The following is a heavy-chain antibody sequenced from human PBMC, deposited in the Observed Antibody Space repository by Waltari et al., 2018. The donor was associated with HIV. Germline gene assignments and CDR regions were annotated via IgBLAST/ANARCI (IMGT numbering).Heavy chain of an antibody. D-gene: IGHD3-22*01. CDR1: GGSFSGYY. Sequence: QVQLQQWGAGLLKPSETLSLTCAVYGGSFSGYYWSWIRQPPGKGLEWIGEINHSGSTNYNPSLKSRVTISVDTSKNQFSLKLSSVTAADTAVYYCASRYDSSGYYFDYWGQGTLVTVSS. V-gene: IGHV4-34*01. J-gene: IGHJ4*02. CDR2: INHSGST. CDR3: ASRYDSSGYYFDY.